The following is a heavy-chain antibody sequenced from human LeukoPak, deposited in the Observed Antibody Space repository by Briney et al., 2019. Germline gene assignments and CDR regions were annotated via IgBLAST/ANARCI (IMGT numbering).Heavy chain of an antibody. J-gene: IGHJ6*03. V-gene: IGHV4-59*01. D-gene: IGHD3/OR15-3a*01. Sequence: WIGYIYYSGSTNYNSSLKSRVTISVDTSKNQFFLKLSSVTAADTVVYYCARDAGLGYYYYYMDVWGKGTTVTVSS. CDR3: ARDAGLGYYYYYMDV. CDR2: IYYSGST.